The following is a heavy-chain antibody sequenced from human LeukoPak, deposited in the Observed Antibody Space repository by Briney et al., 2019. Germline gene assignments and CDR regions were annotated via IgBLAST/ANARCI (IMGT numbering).Heavy chain of an antibody. CDR2: INHSGST. CDR1: GGSFSGYY. D-gene: IGHD3-10*01. CDR3: YGSGRTTGPR. V-gene: IGHV4-34*01. Sequence: SETLSLTCAVYGGSFSGYYWSWIRQPPGEGLEWIGEINHSGSTNYNPSLKSRVTISVDTSKNQFSLKLSSVTAADTAVYYCYGSGRTTGPRWGPGTLVTVSS. J-gene: IGHJ4*02.